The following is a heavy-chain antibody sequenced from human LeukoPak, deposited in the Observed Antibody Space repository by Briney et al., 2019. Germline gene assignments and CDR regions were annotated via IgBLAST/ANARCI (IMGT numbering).Heavy chain of an antibody. CDR1: GGSISSYY. V-gene: IGHV4-59*01. CDR2: IYYSGST. J-gene: IGHJ5*02. CDR3: ARDPGSTRGFDP. Sequence: SETLSLTCTVSGGSISSYYWSWIQQPPGKGLEWIGYIYYSGSTNYNPSLKSRVTISVDTSKNQFSLKLSSVTAADTAVYYCARDPGSTRGFDPWGQGTLVTVSS. D-gene: IGHD2-2*01.